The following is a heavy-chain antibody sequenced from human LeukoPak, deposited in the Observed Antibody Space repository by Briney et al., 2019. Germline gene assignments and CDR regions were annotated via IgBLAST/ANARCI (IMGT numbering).Heavy chain of an antibody. CDR2: IYYSGST. CDR1: GGSISSSSYY. Sequence: PSETLSLTCTVSGGSISSSSYYWGWIRQPPGKGLEWIGGIYYSGSTYYNPSLKSRVTISVDTSKNQFSLKLSSVTAADTAVYYCARTDTDAFDIWGQGTMVTVSS. J-gene: IGHJ3*02. CDR3: ARTDTDAFDI. V-gene: IGHV4-39*07.